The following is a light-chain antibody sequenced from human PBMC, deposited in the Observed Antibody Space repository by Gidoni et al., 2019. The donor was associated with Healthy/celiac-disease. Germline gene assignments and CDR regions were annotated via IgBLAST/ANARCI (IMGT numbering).Light chain of an antibody. CDR1: QSVLYSSNNKNY. V-gene: IGKV4-1*01. Sequence: DIVMTQSPDSLAVSLGERATINCKSSQSVLYSSNNKNYLAWYQQKPGQPPKLLIYWASTRESGVPDRFSGSGSGTDFTLTISSLQAEDVAVYYCQQYYSTPVFXGXTKVEIK. J-gene: IGKJ4*01. CDR2: WAS. CDR3: QQYYSTPV.